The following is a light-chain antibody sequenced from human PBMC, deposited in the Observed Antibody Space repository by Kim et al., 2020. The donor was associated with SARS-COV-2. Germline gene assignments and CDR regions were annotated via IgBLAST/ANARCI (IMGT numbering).Light chain of an antibody. CDR3: QQYYSYPWT. CDR1: QSVDYW. V-gene: IGKV1-5*03. CDR2: KAS. Sequence: ASVGDRVTITCRASQSVDYWLAWYQQKPGKAPNLLIFKASSLQSEVPSRFSGSGSGTEFTLTISSLQPDDFATYYCQQYYSYPWTFGRGTKVDIK. J-gene: IGKJ1*01.